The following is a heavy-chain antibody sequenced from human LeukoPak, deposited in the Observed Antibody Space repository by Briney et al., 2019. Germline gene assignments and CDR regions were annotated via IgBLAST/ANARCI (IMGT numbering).Heavy chain of an antibody. CDR1: GFAFSTYW. CDR3: ARGGSGDWAL. D-gene: IGHD2-21*02. J-gene: IGHJ4*02. Sequence: PGGSLRLSCAASGFAFSTYWMHWVRQAPGKGLVWVSRIRTDGGSTYYADSVKGRFTVSRDNAKNTLYLQMNSLRVEDTAVYYCARGGSGDWALGGQGTLVTVSS. V-gene: IGHV3-74*01. CDR2: IRTDGGST.